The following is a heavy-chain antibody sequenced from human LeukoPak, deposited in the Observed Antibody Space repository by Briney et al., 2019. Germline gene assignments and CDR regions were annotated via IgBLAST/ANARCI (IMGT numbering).Heavy chain of an antibody. CDR3: ARVGYCSSTSCFPADY. V-gene: IGHV4-34*01. CDR1: GGSFSGYY. D-gene: IGHD2-2*01. J-gene: IGHJ4*02. Sequence: PSETLSLTCAVYGGSFSGYYWSWIRQPPGKGLEWIGEINHSGSTNYNPSPKSRVTISVDTSKNQFSLKLSSVTAADTAVYYCARVGYCSSTSCFPADYWGQGTLVTVSS. CDR2: INHSGST.